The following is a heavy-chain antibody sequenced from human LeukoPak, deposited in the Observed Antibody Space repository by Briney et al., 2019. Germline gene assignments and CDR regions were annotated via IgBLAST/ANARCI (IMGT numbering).Heavy chain of an antibody. V-gene: IGHV4-4*02. CDR3: ARGWELPVRSWFDP. CDR1: GGSISSSNW. Sequence: SGTLSLTCAVSGGSISSSNWWSWVRQPPGKGLEWIGEIYHSGSTNYNPSLKSRVTISVDKSKNQFSLKLSSVTAADTAVYYCARGWELPVRSWFDPWGQGTLVTVSS. J-gene: IGHJ5*02. D-gene: IGHD1-26*01. CDR2: IYHSGST.